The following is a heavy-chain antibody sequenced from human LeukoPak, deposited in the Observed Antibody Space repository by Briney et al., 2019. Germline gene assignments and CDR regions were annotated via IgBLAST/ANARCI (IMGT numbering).Heavy chain of an antibody. CDR3: AGYCSSTSCSTLDAFDI. CDR1: GGSFSGYY. J-gene: IGHJ3*02. D-gene: IGHD2-2*02. V-gene: IGHV4-34*01. CDR2: INHSGST. Sequence: SETLSLTCAVYGGSFSGYYWSWIRQPPGKGLEWIGEINHSGSTNYNPSLKSRVTISVDTSKNQFSLKLSSVTAADTAVYYCAGYCSSTSCSTLDAFDIWGQGTMVAVSS.